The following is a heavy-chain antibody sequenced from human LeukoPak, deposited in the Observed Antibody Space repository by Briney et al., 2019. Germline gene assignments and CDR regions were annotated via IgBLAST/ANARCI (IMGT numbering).Heavy chain of an antibody. CDR1: GGSTSSYY. J-gene: IGHJ4*02. V-gene: IGHV4-59*08. Sequence: PSETLSLTCTVSGGSTSSYYWSWIRQPPGKGLEWIGYIYYSGSTNYNPSLKSRVTISVDTSKNQFSLKLSSVTTADTAVYYCARLLQVRGPNLDYWGQGTLVTVSS. CDR2: IYYSGST. CDR3: ARLLQVRGPNLDY. D-gene: IGHD3-10*01.